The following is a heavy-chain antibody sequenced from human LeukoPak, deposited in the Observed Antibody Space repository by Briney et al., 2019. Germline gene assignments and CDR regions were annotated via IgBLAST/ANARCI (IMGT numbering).Heavy chain of an antibody. CDR2: IYTSGST. Sequence: SETLSLTCTVSGGSISSYYWSWIRQPPGKGLEWIGRIYTSGSTNYNPSLKSRVTISVDTSKNQFSLKLSSVTAADTAVYYCATPGAAARDEYFQYWSQGTLVTVSS. CDR3: ATPGAAARDEYFQY. V-gene: IGHV4-4*08. J-gene: IGHJ1*01. CDR1: GGSISSYY. D-gene: IGHD6-13*01.